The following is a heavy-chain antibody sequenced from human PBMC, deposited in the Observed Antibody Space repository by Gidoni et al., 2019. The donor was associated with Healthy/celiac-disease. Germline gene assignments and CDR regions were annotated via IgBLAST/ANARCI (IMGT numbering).Heavy chain of an antibody. D-gene: IGHD6-13*01. J-gene: IGHJ3*02. CDR1: GFSLNTGGVG. CDR3: AHIRQQVVHDTFDI. Sequence: QITLKESGPTLVKPTQTLTLTCTFAGFSLNTGGVGVGWSRQPPGQDLEWLALIYWDDDKRYPPSLKNRLTITKDTSKNQVVLTMTNMDPVDTATYYCAHIRQQVVHDTFDIWGHGTMVTVSS. V-gene: IGHV2-5*02. CDR2: IYWDDDK.